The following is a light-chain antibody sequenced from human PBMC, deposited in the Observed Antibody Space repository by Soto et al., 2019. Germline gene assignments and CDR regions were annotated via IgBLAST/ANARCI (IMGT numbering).Light chain of an antibody. J-gene: IGKJ1*01. CDR3: QQSYNTPRT. Sequence: IHMTHSPSSLSASVLYRVTITFLASQSISSYLNWYQQKPGKAPKLLIYAASSLQSGVPSRFSGSGSGTHFTLTINSLQPEDFATYYCQQSYNTPRTFGQGTKVDIK. V-gene: IGKV1-39*01. CDR1: QSISSY. CDR2: AAS.